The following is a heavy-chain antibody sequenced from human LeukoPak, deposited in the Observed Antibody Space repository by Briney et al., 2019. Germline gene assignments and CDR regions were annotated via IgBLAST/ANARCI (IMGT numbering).Heavy chain of an antibody. CDR3: AKDAAGARIPFDL. V-gene: IGHV3-23*01. CDR2: ISGSGGST. CDR1: GLTFSSYA. D-gene: IGHD1-26*01. J-gene: IGHJ5*02. Sequence: GGSLRLSCAASGLTFSSYAMSWVRQAPGKGLEWVSAISGSGGSTYYADSVKGRFTISRDSSKNTLYLQMNGLRAEDTALYYCAKDAAGARIPFDLWGQGTLVTVSS.